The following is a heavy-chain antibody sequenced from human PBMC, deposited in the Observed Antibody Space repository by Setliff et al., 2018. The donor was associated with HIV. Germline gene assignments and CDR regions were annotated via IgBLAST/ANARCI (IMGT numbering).Heavy chain of an antibody. CDR1: GDSINTPHC. CDR3: ARDLPELTGRSFDP. Sequence: SETLSLTCAVSGDSINTPHCWSWVRQSLEKGLEWIGEVCQRGGINYNPFLWSRASISMDKPRNYFSLEMASMTAADTAVYYCARDLPELTGRSFDPWGQGIQVTVSS. D-gene: IGHD7-27*01. J-gene: IGHJ5*02. CDR2: VCQRGGI. V-gene: IGHV4-4*02.